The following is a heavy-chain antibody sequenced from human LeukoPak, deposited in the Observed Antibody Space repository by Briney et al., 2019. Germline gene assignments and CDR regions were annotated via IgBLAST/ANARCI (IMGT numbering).Heavy chain of an antibody. Sequence: GGSLRLSCAASGFTFSSYAMHWVRQAPGKGLEWVAVISYDGSNKYYADSVKGRFTISRDNSKNTLYLQMNSLRAEDTAVYYCARDTVVPNAYWGQGTLVTVSS. CDR3: ARDTVVPNAY. V-gene: IGHV3-30*04. CDR1: GFTFSSYA. CDR2: ISYDGSNK. D-gene: IGHD4-23*01. J-gene: IGHJ4*02.